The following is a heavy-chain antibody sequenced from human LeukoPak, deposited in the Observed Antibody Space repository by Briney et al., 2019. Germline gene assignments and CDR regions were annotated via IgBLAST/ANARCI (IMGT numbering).Heavy chain of an antibody. CDR2: IKQDGSEK. J-gene: IGHJ6*03. D-gene: IGHD4-17*01. CDR3: ARGLMTTVTTFYYYYYYMDV. Sequence: PGGSLRLSCAASGFTFSSYWMSWVRQAPGKGLEWVANIKQDGSEKYYVDSVKGRFTISRDNAKNSLYLQMNSLRAEDTAVYYCARGLMTTVTTFYYYYYYMDVWGKGTTVTVSS. V-gene: IGHV3-7*04. CDR1: GFTFSSYW.